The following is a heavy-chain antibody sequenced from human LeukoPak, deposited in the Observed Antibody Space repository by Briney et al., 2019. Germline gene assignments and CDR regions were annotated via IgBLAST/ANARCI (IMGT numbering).Heavy chain of an antibody. CDR3: ASPGDNYYYYGMDV. J-gene: IGHJ6*02. CDR2: INHSGST. CDR1: GGSFSGYY. V-gene: IGHV4-34*01. D-gene: IGHD4-23*01. Sequence: SETLSLTCAVYGGSFSGYYWSWIRQPPGKGLEWIGEINHSGSTNYNPSLKSRVTISVDTSKNQFSLKLSSVTVADTAVYYCASPGDNYYYYGMDVWGQGTTVTVSS.